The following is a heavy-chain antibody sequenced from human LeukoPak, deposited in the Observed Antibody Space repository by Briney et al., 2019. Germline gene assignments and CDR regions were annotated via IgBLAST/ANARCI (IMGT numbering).Heavy chain of an antibody. V-gene: IGHV4-4*07. D-gene: IGHD3-3*01. J-gene: IGHJ5*01. CDR2: IYTSGST. Sequence: SETLSLTCTVSGGSISSYYWSWIRQPAGKGLERIGRIYTSGSTNYNPSLKSRVTMSVDTSKNQFSLKLSSVTAADTAVYYCARDLSYDFWSGYSDWFDSWGQGTLVTVSS. CDR3: ARDLSYDFWSGYSDWFDS. CDR1: GGSISSYY.